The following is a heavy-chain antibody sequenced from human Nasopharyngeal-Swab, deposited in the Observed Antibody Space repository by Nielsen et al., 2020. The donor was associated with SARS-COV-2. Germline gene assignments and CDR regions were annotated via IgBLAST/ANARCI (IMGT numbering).Heavy chain of an antibody. D-gene: IGHD6-6*01. V-gene: IGHV3-23*01. CDR2: ISGSGGST. J-gene: IGHJ3*02. Sequence: WIPQPPGKGLEWVSAISGSGGSTYYADSVKGRFTISRDNSKNTLYLQMNSLRAEDTAVYYCAKEQRWAARRVDAFDIWGQGTMVTVSS. CDR3: AKEQRWAARRVDAFDI.